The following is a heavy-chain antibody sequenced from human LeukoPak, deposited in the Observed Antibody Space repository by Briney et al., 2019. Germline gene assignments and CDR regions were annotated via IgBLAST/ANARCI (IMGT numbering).Heavy chain of an antibody. Sequence: GRSLRLSCTASGFTFGDYAMSWFRQAPGKGLEWVGFIRSKTYGGTTEYAASVKGRFTISRDDSKSIAYLQMNSLKTEDTAMYFCTTELYCSSTTCPLTFDTWGQGTLVTVSA. J-gene: IGHJ4*02. D-gene: IGHD2-2*01. V-gene: IGHV3-49*03. CDR1: GFTFGDYA. CDR2: IRSKTYGGTT. CDR3: TTELYCSSTTCPLTFDT.